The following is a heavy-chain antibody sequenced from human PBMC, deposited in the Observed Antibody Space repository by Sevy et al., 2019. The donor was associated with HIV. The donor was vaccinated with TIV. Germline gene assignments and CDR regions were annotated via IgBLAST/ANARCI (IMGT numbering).Heavy chain of an antibody. CDR2: IFPAVSDT. Sequence: GESLKISCKASGYSFTTSWIGWVRQMPGKGLEWMGIIFPAVSDTRYSPSCQGQVTISADNSFNTVYLQWSSLKASDTAMYYCARARGIPHFYYGMDLWGQGTTVTVSS. J-gene: IGHJ6*02. CDR1: GYSFTTSW. D-gene: IGHD1-26*01. V-gene: IGHV5-51*01. CDR3: ARARGIPHFYYGMDL.